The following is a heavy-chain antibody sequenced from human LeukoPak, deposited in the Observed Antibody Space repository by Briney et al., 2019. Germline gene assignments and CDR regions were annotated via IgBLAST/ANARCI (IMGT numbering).Heavy chain of an antibody. CDR3: ARGKDSGYGRRYFDY. J-gene: IGHJ4*02. V-gene: IGHV4-39*07. D-gene: IGHD5-12*01. CDR2: IYYSGNT. Sequence: SETLSLTCAVSGGSIGRSSYYWGWIRQSPGKGLEWIGNIYYSGNTYYNPSLQTRVTISVDTSKNQFSLKLNSVTAADTAVYYCARGKDSGYGRRYFDYWGQGTLVTVSS. CDR1: GGSIGRSSYY.